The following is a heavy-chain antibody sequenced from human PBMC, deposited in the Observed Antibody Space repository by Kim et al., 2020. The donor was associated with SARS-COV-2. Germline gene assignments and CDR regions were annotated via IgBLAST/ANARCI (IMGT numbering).Heavy chain of an antibody. J-gene: IGHJ3*01. CDR2: ISWNNGRK. CDR1: GFTFGDYA. CDR3: AKDYSGSYFLGAFDL. V-gene: IGHV3-9*01. D-gene: IGHD1-26*01. Sequence: GGSLRLSCAASGFTFGDYAMLWVRQAPGKGLEWVSGISWNNGRKGYADSVKGRFTISRDNAKNSLYVQMNSLRAEDTALYYCAKDYSGSYFLGAFDLWGQGTMVTVSS.